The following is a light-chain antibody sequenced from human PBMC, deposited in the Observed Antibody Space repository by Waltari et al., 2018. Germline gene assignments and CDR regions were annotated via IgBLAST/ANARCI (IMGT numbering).Light chain of an antibody. CDR3: QHYDNFPLART. Sequence: DIQMTQSPSSLSASVGDRVTITCQASQDIRHFLNWYQQKPGKAPNLLIYDSSNLETGVPSRFSGSGSGTDFTLTNSTLQPEDIGTYYCQHYDNFPLARTFGQGTKVEIK. J-gene: IGKJ1*01. CDR2: DSS. CDR1: QDIRHF. V-gene: IGKV1-33*01.